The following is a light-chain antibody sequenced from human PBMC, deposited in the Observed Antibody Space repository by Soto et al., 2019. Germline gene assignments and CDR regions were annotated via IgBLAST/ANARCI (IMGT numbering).Light chain of an antibody. CDR2: LGS. CDR3: MQALQTPST. Sequence: DIVMTQSPLSLPVTPGEPASISCRSSQSLLHSNGYNYLDWYLQKPGQSPQLLIYLGSNRASGVPERFSGSGSGTDFTLNISRVEAEDVGVYYCMQALQTPSTFGQGTKLEIK. V-gene: IGKV2-28*01. J-gene: IGKJ2*02. CDR1: QSLLHSNGYNY.